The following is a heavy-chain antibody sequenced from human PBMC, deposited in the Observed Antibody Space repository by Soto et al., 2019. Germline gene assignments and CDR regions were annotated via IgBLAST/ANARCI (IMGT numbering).Heavy chain of an antibody. Sequence: GASVKVSCKASGYTFTGYYIHWVRQAPGQGLEWMGWINPKSGGSSYAQKFQGWVTMTRDTSIRTAYMELSRLKSDDTAVYYCAIVSSSIGPGGGYFHFRGQGTLVTRS. CDR3: AIVSSSIGPGGGYFHF. CDR1: GYTFTGYY. D-gene: IGHD3-10*01. J-gene: IGHJ4*02. V-gene: IGHV1-2*04. CDR2: INPKSGGS.